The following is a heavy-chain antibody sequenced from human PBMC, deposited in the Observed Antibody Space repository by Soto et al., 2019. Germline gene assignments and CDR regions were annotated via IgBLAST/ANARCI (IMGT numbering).Heavy chain of an antibody. CDR1: GYTFAAYY. Sequence: GASLKVSCKTSGYTFAAYYIHWIRQAPGQGLEWMGWINPTSGGTVYAQNFQDRVTMTRDTSISTAYMELRRLNSDDTAVYYCARDPDYGDYWGYFFDSWGQGTPVTVS. V-gene: IGHV1-2*02. CDR2: INPTSGGT. CDR3: ARDPDYGDYWGYFFDS. D-gene: IGHD4-17*01. J-gene: IGHJ4*02.